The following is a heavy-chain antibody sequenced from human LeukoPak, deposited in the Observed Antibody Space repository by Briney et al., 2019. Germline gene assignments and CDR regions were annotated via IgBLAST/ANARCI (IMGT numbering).Heavy chain of an antibody. J-gene: IGHJ6*02. D-gene: IGHD3-10*01. CDR2: ISSSSYI. Sequence: GGSLRLSCAASGFTFSSYSMNWVRQAPGKGLEWVSSISSSSYIYYADSVKGRFTISRDNAKNSLYLQMNSLRAEDTAVYYCARFRNYYGSGGGPYYYGMDVWGQGTTVTVSS. CDR1: GFTFSSYS. V-gene: IGHV3-21*01. CDR3: ARFRNYYGSGGGPYYYGMDV.